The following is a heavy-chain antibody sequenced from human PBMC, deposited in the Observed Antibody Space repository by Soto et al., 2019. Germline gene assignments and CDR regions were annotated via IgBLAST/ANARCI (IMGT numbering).Heavy chain of an antibody. Sequence: GGSLRLSCAASGFTFSSYSMNWVRQAPGKGLEWVSSISGSSSYIYYADSVKGRFTISRDNAKNSRYRQMNSLRAEDTAVYYCARGTLRFLEWLDYYMDVWGKGTTVTVSS. CDR1: GFTFSSYS. J-gene: IGHJ6*03. CDR3: ARGTLRFLEWLDYYMDV. CDR2: ISGSSSYI. D-gene: IGHD3-3*01. V-gene: IGHV3-21*01.